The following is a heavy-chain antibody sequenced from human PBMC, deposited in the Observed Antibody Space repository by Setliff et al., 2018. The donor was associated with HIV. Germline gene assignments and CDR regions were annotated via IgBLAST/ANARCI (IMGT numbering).Heavy chain of an antibody. CDR3: ASTTRITMIVVVPHPLDV. Sequence: LSLTCAVYGGSFSGYYWSWIRQPPGKGLEWIGEINHSGSTNYNPSLKSRVTISVDTSKNQFSLKLSSVTAADTAVYYCASTTRITMIVVVPHPLDVWGKGTTVTVSS. V-gene: IGHV4-34*01. CDR2: INHSGST. CDR1: GGSFSGYY. J-gene: IGHJ6*04. D-gene: IGHD3-22*01.